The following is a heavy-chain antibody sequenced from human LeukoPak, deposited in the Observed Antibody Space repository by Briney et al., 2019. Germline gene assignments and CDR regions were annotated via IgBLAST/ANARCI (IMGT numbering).Heavy chain of an antibody. Sequence: GGSLRLSCAAAGFTFNSYSMNWVRQAPGKGLEWVSYISSSSSTIYYADSVRGRFTISSDNAKKSLYLQMNSLRAEDTAVYYCARGPPLFAPWGQGTLVTVSS. CDR2: ISSSSSTI. V-gene: IGHV3-48*01. CDR3: ARGPPLFAP. J-gene: IGHJ5*02. CDR1: GFTFNSYS.